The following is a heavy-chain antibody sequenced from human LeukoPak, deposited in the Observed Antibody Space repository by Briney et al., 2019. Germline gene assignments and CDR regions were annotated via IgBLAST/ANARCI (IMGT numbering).Heavy chain of an antibody. CDR3: ARNDNSQFS. CDR2: INDDGTYT. Sequence: GGSLRLSCAASGFTFSSHWMHWVRQAPGKGLVWVSRINDDGTYTSYADSVKGRFTISRDNAKNTLYLEVNSLRPEDTAMYYCARNDNSQFSWGQGTLVTV. CDR1: GFTFSSHW. V-gene: IGHV3-74*01. J-gene: IGHJ4*02. D-gene: IGHD4-11*01.